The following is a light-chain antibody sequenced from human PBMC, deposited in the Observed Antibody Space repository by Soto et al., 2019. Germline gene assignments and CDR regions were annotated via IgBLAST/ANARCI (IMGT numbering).Light chain of an antibody. J-gene: IGKJ4*01. CDR3: QQYGSSPLLT. CDR2: GAS. V-gene: IGKV3-20*01. CDR1: QSVSSSY. Sequence: EIVLTQSPGTLSLSPGERATLSCRASQSVSSSYLAWYQQKPGQAPRLLIYGASSRATGIPDRFSGSGSGTDCPITISRLEREDFAVYYCQQYGSSPLLTFGGGTKVEIK.